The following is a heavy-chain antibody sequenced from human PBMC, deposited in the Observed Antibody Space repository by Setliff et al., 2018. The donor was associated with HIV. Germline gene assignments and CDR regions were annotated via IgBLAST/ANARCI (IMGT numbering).Heavy chain of an antibody. CDR2: MSGINDNT. CDR1: GFTVSSNY. Sequence: PGGSLRLSCAASGFTVSSNYMSWVRQAPGKGLEWVSLMSGINDNTHYADSVKGRFTISRGNSKNTLYLQMNSLRAEDTAVYYCARGVFDYWGQGALVTVSS. V-gene: IGHV3-23*01. CDR3: ARGVFDY. J-gene: IGHJ4*02.